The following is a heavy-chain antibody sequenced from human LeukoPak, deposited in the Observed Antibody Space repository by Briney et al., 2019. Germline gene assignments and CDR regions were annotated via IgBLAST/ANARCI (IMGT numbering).Heavy chain of an antibody. CDR2: IYYSGST. CDR3: ASVTLGFGELLGYYYYMDV. D-gene: IGHD3-10*01. V-gene: IGHV4-59*01. CDR1: GGSISSYY. J-gene: IGHJ6*03. Sequence: PSETLSLTCTVSGGSISSYYWSWIRQPPGKGLEWIGYIYYSGSTNYNPSLKSRVTISVDTSKNQFSLKLSSVTAADTAVYYYASVTLGFGELLGYYYYMDVWGKGTTVTVSS.